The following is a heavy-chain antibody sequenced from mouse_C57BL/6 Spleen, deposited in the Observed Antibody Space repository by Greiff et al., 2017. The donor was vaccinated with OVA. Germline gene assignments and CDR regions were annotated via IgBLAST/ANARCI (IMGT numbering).Heavy chain of an antibody. Sequence: VQLQQPGAELVMPGASVKLSCKASGYTFTSYWMHWVKQRPGQGLEWIGEIDPSASYTNYNQQFKGKSTLTVDKSSSTAYMQLSSLTSEDSAVYYCARSPYGHEDFDYWGQGTTLTVSS. CDR3: ARSPYGHEDFDY. CDR2: IDPSASYT. V-gene: IGHV1-69*01. J-gene: IGHJ2*01. D-gene: IGHD1-1*02. CDR1: GYTFTSYW.